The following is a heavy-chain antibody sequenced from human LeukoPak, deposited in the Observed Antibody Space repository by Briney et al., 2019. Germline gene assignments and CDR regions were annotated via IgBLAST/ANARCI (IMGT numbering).Heavy chain of an antibody. CDR3: ARVATDDSSGYYYLGSGAFDI. CDR1: GGSISSYY. Sequence: SETLSLTCTVSGGSISSYYWSWIRQPPGKGLEWIGYIYYSGSTYYNPSLKSRVTISVDTSKNQFSLKLSSVTAADTAVYYCARVATDDSSGYYYLGSGAFDIWGQGTMVTVSS. V-gene: IGHV4-59*12. D-gene: IGHD3-22*01. J-gene: IGHJ3*02. CDR2: IYYSGST.